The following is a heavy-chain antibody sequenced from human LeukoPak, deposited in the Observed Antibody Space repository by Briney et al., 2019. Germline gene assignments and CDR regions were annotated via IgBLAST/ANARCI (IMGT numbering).Heavy chain of an antibody. CDR1: GGSISSSTYY. CDR2: IYKSGRI. Sequence: SETLSLTCTVSGGSISSSTYYWGWIRQPPGKGLEWIGSIYKSGRIYSNPSLKSRVTISVDTSMNQFSLKVSSVTAADTAVYYCARQLDPWGQGTLVTVSS. J-gene: IGHJ5*02. CDR3: ARQLDP. V-gene: IGHV4-39*07.